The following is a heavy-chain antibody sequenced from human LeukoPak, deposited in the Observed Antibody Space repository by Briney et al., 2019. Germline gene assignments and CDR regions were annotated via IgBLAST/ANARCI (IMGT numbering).Heavy chain of an antibody. CDR3: ARFLPVDFWSGYYGIGGNWFDP. V-gene: IGHV4-61*08. CDR1: GGSISSGGYY. Sequence: SETLSLTCTVSGGSISSGGYYWSWIRQHPGKGLEWIGYIYYSGSTNYNPSLKSRVTISVDTSKNQFSLKLSSVTAADTAVYYCARFLPVDFWSGYYGIGGNWFDPWGQGTLVTVSS. CDR2: IYYSGST. D-gene: IGHD3-3*01. J-gene: IGHJ5*02.